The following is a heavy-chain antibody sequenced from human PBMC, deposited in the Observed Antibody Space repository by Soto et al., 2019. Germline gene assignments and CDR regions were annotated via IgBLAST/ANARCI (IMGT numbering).Heavy chain of an antibody. D-gene: IGHD6-19*01. J-gene: IGHJ4*02. CDR3: AKGSSYSSGWISSTFDY. V-gene: IGHV3-30*18. CDR2: ISSDGSDK. CDR1: GFTFSNYG. Sequence: QVQLVESGGGVVQPGRSLRLSCAASGFTFSNYGMHWVRQAPGKGLEWVALISSDGSDKYSADSVKGRFTISRDNSKNTLYLQMNSLRAEDAAVYYCAKGSSYSSGWISSTFDYWGQGTLVTVSS.